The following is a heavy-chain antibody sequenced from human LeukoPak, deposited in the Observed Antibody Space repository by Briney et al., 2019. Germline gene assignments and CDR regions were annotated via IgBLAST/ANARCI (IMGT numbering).Heavy chain of an antibody. CDR2: ISSNGGST. CDR3: ARDRVGDGYNPLFDY. Sequence: GGSLRLSCAASGFTFSWFAMHWVRQAPGKGLEYVSTISSNGGSTYYANSVKGRFTISRDNSKATLYLQMGSLRAEDMAVYYCARDRVGDGYNPLFDYWGQGTLVTVSS. J-gene: IGHJ4*02. V-gene: IGHV3-64*01. D-gene: IGHD5-24*01. CDR1: GFTFSWFA.